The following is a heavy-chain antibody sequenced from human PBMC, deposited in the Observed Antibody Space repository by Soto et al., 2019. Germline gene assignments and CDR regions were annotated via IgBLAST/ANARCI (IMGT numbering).Heavy chain of an antibody. V-gene: IGHV4-39*01. CDR1: GDSISRSSFY. J-gene: IGHJ4*02. Sequence: PSETLSLTCTVSGDSISRSSFYWGWIRQLPGKGLECIGIVYFTGSTNYNPSLKSRVTMSVDRSRNQFSLQLTSLTAADTAVYYCARHVRSGSFFDFGAQGNLVTVSS. D-gene: IGHD1-26*01. CDR2: VYFTGST. CDR3: ARHVRSGSFFDF.